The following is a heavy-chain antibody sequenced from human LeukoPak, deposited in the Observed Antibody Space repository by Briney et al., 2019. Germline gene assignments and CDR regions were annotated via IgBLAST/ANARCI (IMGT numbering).Heavy chain of an antibody. CDR2: IFHSGST. CDR3: ARDGTRGAFDI. CDR1: GVSITSSNW. J-gene: IGHJ3*02. D-gene: IGHD3-10*01. V-gene: IGHV4-4*02. Sequence: TSETLSLTCAVSGVSITSSNWWSWVRQPPGKGLEWIGEIFHSGSTTYNPSLKSRVTISLDKSKNQFSLNLNSVTAADTAVYYCARDGTRGAFDIWGQGTMVTVSS.